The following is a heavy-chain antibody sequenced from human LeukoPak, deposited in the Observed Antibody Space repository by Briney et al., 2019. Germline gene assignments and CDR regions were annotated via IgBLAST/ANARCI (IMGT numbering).Heavy chain of an antibody. Sequence: GGSLRLSCAASGFTFSSYEMNWVRQAPGKGLEWVSYISSSGSTIYYADSVKGRFTISRDNAKNSLYLQMNSLRAEDTAVYYCARGRKSGLDYWGQGTLVTVSS. D-gene: IGHD6-25*01. J-gene: IGHJ4*02. CDR1: GFTFSSYE. CDR3: ARGRKSGLDY. V-gene: IGHV3-48*03. CDR2: ISSSGSTI.